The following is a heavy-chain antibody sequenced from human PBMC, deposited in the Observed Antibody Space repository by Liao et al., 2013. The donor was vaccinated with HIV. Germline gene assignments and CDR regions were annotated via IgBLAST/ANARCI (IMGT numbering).Heavy chain of an antibody. Sequence: QLQLQESGPGLVKPSETLSLTCTVSGGSISSTNSYWGWIRQLPGKGLEWIGSIHYSGSTYYNPSLKSRVTISVDTSKNQFSLRLSSVTAADTAVYYCAREVIDWGQGILVTVSS. J-gene: IGHJ4*02. V-gene: IGHV4-39*07. CDR2: IHYSGST. D-gene: IGHD2-21*01. CDR3: AREVID. CDR1: GGSISSTNSY.